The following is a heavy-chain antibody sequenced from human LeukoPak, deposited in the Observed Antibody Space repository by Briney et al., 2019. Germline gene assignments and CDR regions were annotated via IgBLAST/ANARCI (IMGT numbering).Heavy chain of an antibody. V-gene: IGHV3-23*01. J-gene: IGHJ3*02. CDR1: GFTFSNYA. Sequence: GGSLRLSCAASGFTFSNYAMTWVREAPGKGLEWVSAISHSGSSTYYADSVKGRFTISRDKSKNTLYLQMNSLRAEDTAVYYCAKDRRPTYYSDSSGYYFRDAFDIWGQGTMVTVSS. D-gene: IGHD3-22*01. CDR2: ISHSGSST. CDR3: AKDRRPTYYSDSSGYYFRDAFDI.